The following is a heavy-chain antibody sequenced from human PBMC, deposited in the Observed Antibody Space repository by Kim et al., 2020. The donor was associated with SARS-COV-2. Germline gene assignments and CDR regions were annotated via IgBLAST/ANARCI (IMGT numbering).Heavy chain of an antibody. Sequence: GGSLRLSCAASGFSFSSYAMHWVRQAPGKGLEWVAVISYDGSNKYYADSVKGRFTISRDNSTNTLYLQMNSLRAEDTAVYYCATGYCSSTSCHQEDYYY. CDR2: ISYDGSNK. V-gene: IGHV3-30-3*01. D-gene: IGHD2-2*01. CDR1: GFSFSSYA. J-gene: IGHJ6*01. CDR3: ATGYCSSTSCHQEDYYY.